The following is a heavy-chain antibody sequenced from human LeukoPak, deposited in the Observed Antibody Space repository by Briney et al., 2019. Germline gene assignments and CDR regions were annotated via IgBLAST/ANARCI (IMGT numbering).Heavy chain of an antibody. CDR1: GFAFSTHG. CDR2: ISFDGSNK. CDR3: ARRHDSGSHYFDY. J-gene: IGHJ4*02. Sequence: GGSLRLSCAASGFAFSTHGIHWVRQAPGKGLEWVAGISFDGSNKIYAGSVKGRFTISRDNSNNTLYLQMSSLRAEDTAVYYCARRHDSGSHYFDYWGQGTLVTVSS. D-gene: IGHD3-10*01. V-gene: IGHV3-30*03.